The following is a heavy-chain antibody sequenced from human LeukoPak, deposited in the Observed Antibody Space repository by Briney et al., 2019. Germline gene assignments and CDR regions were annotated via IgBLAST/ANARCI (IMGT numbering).Heavy chain of an antibody. Sequence: PSETLSLTCAVYGGSFSGYYWSWIRQPPGKGLEWIGEINHSGSTNYNPSLKSRVTISVDTSKNQFSLKLSSVTAADTAVYYCARGLSYYYGSSGYPNWFDPWGQGTLVTVSS. CDR3: ARGLSYYYGSSGYPNWFDP. CDR1: GGSFSGYY. J-gene: IGHJ5*02. D-gene: IGHD3-22*01. V-gene: IGHV4-34*01. CDR2: INHSGST.